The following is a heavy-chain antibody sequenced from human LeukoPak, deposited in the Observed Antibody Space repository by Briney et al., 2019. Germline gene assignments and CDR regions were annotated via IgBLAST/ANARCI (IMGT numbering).Heavy chain of an antibody. Sequence: GRSLRLSCAASGFTFSSYAMHWIRQAPGRGLEWVAVIWYDGSKKYYSDSVKGRFTISRDNSKKTLYVQMDSLRAEDTAVYYCARTQGRFYGSGGYEGFDYWGQGTLVTVST. CDR2: IWYDGSKK. V-gene: IGHV3-33*01. J-gene: IGHJ4*02. D-gene: IGHD3-10*01. CDR3: ARTQGRFYGSGGYEGFDY. CDR1: GFTFSSYA.